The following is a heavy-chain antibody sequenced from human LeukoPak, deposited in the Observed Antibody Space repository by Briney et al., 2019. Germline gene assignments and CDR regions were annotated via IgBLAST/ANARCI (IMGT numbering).Heavy chain of an antibody. CDR2: INHSGST. Sequence: SETLSLNCAVYGGYLSCYYWICIRQPPGNVPEWIGEINHSGSTNYNPSLKSRVTISVDTSKNQFSLKLSSVTAADTAVYYCARVRGRERGYSYAWGQGTLVTVSS. J-gene: IGHJ5*02. V-gene: IGHV4-34*01. CDR1: GGYLSCYY. D-gene: IGHD5-18*01. CDR3: ARVRGRERGYSYA.